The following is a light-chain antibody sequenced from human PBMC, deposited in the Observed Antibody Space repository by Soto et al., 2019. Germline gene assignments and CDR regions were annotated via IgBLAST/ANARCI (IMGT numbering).Light chain of an antibody. CDR1: SSNIGAGYD. CDR3: QSYASSLSGSYV. CDR2: GNS. V-gene: IGLV1-40*01. Sequence: QSVLTQPPSVSGAPGQRVTISCTGSSSNIGAGYDVHWYQRLPGTAPKLLIYGNSNRPSGVPDRFSGSKSGTSASLAITGLQAEDEADYYCQSYASSLSGSYVFGTGTKVTVL. J-gene: IGLJ1*01.